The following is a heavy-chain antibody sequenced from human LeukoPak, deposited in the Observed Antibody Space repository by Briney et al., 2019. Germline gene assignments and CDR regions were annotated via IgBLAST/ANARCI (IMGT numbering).Heavy chain of an antibody. Sequence: GGSLRLSCAASGFTFRSYAMNWVRQAPGKGLEWVSYISSSGSTIYYADSVKGRFTISRDNAKNSLYLQMNSLRAEDTAVYYCAREGSGYYVDYWGQGTLVTVSS. CDR2: ISSSGSTI. CDR1: GFTFRSYA. CDR3: AREGSGYYVDY. V-gene: IGHV3-48*03. J-gene: IGHJ4*02. D-gene: IGHD3-22*01.